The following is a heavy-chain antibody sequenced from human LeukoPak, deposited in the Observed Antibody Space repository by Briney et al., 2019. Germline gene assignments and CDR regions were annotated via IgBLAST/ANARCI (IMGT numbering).Heavy chain of an antibody. V-gene: IGHV1-3*01. CDR3: ATSAGLRYFDWGFDY. CDR2: INAGNGNT. CDR1: GYTFTSYA. J-gene: IGHJ4*02. D-gene: IGHD3-9*01. Sequence: ASVKVSCKASGYTFTSYAMHWVRQAPGQRLEWMGWINAGNGNTKYSQKFQGRVTITRDTSASTAYMELSSLRSEDTAVHYCATSAGLRYFDWGFDYWGQGTLVTVSS.